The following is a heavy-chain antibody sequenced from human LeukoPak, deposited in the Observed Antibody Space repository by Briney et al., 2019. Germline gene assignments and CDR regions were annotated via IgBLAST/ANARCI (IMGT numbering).Heavy chain of an antibody. CDR3: ARDVGNNYGGVDI. J-gene: IGHJ3*02. CDR2: INPNSGGT. V-gene: IGHV1-2*02. CDR1: GYTFTGYY. D-gene: IGHD5-18*01. Sequence: ASVKVSCKASGYTFTGYYMHWVRQAPGQGLEWMGWINPNSGGTNYAQKFQGRVTLTRDTSISTAYMGLSRLTSDDTAVYYCARDVGNNYGGVDIWGQGTVVTVSS.